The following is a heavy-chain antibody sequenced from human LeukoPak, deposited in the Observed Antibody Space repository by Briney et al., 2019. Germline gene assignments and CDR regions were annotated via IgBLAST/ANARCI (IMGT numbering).Heavy chain of an antibody. Sequence: GGSLRLSCVASGFTISWSWMSWVRQAPGKGLEWVANIKHDGSEKYYVDSVKGRFTISRDDAKNSVYLQMNSLRAEDTAIYYCARDREGGACDYWGQGTLVTVSS. V-gene: IGHV3-7*01. CDR3: ARDREGGACDY. J-gene: IGHJ4*02. D-gene: IGHD1-26*01. CDR1: GFTISWSW. CDR2: IKHDGSEK.